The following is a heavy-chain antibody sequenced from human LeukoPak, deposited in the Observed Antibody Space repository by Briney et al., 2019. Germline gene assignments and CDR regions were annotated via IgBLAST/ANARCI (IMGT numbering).Heavy chain of an antibody. V-gene: IGHV3-21*01. CDR3: ARDPSSSWYSRRSGNXFDP. CDR2: ISSSSSYI. CDR1: GFTFSSYS. J-gene: IGHJ5*02. Sequence: GGSLRLSCAASGFTFSSYSMNWVRQAPGKGLEWVSSISSSSSYIYYADSVKGRFTISRDNAKNSLYLQMNSLRAEDTAVYYCARDPSSSWYSRRSGNXFDPWGQGTLVTVSS. D-gene: IGHD6-13*01.